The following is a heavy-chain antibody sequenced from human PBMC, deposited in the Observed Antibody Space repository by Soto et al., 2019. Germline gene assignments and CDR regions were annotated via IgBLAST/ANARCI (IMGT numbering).Heavy chain of an antibody. V-gene: IGHV4-34*01. J-gene: IGHJ4*02. CDR3: ARDKITGLFDY. Sequence: AETLSLTCGVYGGSFSGYYWTWIRQPPGTGLEWIGEINHSGSTNYNPSIKSRVTISVDTSKNQFSLKLTSVTAADTAVYYCARDKITGLFDYWGQGTLVTVSS. D-gene: IGHD2-8*02. CDR1: GGSFSGYY. CDR2: INHSGST.